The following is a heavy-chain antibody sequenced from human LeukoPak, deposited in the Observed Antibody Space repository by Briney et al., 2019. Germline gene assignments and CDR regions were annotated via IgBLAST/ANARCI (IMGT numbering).Heavy chain of an antibody. CDR1: GYTFTGYH. Sequence: ASVKVSCKASGYTFTGYHMHWVRQAPGQGLEWMGWISTYNGNTNYAQKLQGRVTMTTDTSTRTAYMELRSLRSDDTAVYYCARYPHYYDTLTGNYLYFDLWGQGTLVSVSS. D-gene: IGHD3-9*01. J-gene: IGHJ4*02. CDR2: ISTYNGNT. CDR3: ARYPHYYDTLTGNYLYFDL. V-gene: IGHV1-18*04.